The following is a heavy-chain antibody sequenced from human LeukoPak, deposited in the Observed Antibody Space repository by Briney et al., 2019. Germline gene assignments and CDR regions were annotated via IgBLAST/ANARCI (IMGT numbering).Heavy chain of an antibody. D-gene: IGHD3-3*01. CDR2: ISAYSGNT. V-gene: IGHV1-18*01. CDR3: ARAPDDYDFWSGPFDY. Sequence: ASVKVSCKASGYTFTNYCISWVRQAPGQGLEWMGWISAYSGNTNYAQNLQGRVIMTTDTSTSTAYIELRSMRSDDTAVYYCARAPDDYDFWSGPFDYWGRGTLVTVSS. CDR1: GYTFTNYC. J-gene: IGHJ4*02.